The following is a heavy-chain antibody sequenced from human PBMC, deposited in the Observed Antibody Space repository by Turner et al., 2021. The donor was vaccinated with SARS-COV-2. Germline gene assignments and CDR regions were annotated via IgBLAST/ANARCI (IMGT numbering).Heavy chain of an antibody. V-gene: IGHV1-8*01. CDR2: MNPKTGNT. Sequence: QVQLVQSGAEVKKPGASVQVSCKASGYNFNNYDINWVRQASGQGLEWLGWMNPKTGNTGYAQKFQARVTMTRNTSISAAYLELSSLRSEDTAIYYCARDRDYPGEIAVAGFDYWGQGSLVTVS. D-gene: IGHD6-19*01. J-gene: IGHJ4*02. CDR1: GYNFNNYD. CDR3: ARDRDYPGEIAVAGFDY.